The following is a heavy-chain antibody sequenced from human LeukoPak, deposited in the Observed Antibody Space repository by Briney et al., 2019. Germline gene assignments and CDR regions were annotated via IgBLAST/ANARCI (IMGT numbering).Heavy chain of an antibody. CDR3: ARYDSSGYSLYYFDY. CDR1: GGSISSYY. Sequence: SETLSLTCTVSGGSISSYYWSWIRQPPGRGLEWLGDIYYSGSTNYNPSLESRVTISFDTSKNQFSLKLSSVTAADTAVYYCARYDSSGYSLYYFDYWGQGTLVTVSS. V-gene: IGHV4-59*01. D-gene: IGHD3-22*01. J-gene: IGHJ4*02. CDR2: IYYSGST.